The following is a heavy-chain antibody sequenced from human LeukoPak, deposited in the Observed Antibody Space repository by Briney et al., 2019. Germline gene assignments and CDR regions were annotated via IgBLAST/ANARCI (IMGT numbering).Heavy chain of an antibody. D-gene: IGHD6-6*01. Sequence: GGSLRLSRAASGFTFSSYAMSWVRQAPGKGLEWVSAISGSGGSTYYADSVKGRFTISRDNSKNTLYLQMNSLRAEDTAVYYCAKDRSEDSSDYYYYYGMDVWGQGTTVTVSS. J-gene: IGHJ6*02. V-gene: IGHV3-23*01. CDR2: ISGSGGST. CDR3: AKDRSEDSSDYYYYYGMDV. CDR1: GFTFSSYA.